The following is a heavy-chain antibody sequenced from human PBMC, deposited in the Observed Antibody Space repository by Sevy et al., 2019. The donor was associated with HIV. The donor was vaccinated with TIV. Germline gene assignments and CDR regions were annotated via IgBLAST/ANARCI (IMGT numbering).Heavy chain of an antibody. Sequence: GGSLRLSCAASGFTFSSYAMHWVRQAPGKGLEWVAVISYDGSNKYYADSVKGRFTISRDNSKNTLYLQMNSLRAEDTAVYYCARVDGILTGYYDDYWGQGTLVTVSS. D-gene: IGHD3-9*01. J-gene: IGHJ4*02. CDR2: ISYDGSNK. V-gene: IGHV3-30-3*01. CDR3: ARVDGILTGYYDDY. CDR1: GFTFSSYA.